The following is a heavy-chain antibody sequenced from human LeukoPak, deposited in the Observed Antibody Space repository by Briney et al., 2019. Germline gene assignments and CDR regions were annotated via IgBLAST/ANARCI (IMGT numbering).Heavy chain of an antibody. CDR2: IYYSGST. CDR1: GGSISGGSYY. CDR3: ARLSTTVTTADY. Sequence: PSETLSLTCTVSGGSISGGSYYWGWIRQPPGKGLEWIASIYYSGSTYYNPSLKSRVTISVDTSKNQFSLTLGSVTAADTAVYYCARLSTTVTTADYWGQGTLVTVSS. J-gene: IGHJ4*02. V-gene: IGHV4-39*01. D-gene: IGHD4-17*01.